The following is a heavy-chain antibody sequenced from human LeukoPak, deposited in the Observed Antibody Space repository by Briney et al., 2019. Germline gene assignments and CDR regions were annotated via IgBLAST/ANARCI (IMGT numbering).Heavy chain of an antibody. CDR1: GGSFSGYY. Sequence: PSETLSLTCAVYGGSFSGYYWSWIRQPPGKGLEWIGEINHSGSTNYNPSLKSRVTISVDTSKNQFSLKLSSVTAADTAVYYCARRSKGYCSGGSCYGRPGHFDYWGQGTLVTVSS. J-gene: IGHJ4*02. D-gene: IGHD2-15*01. CDR2: INHSGST. CDR3: ARRSKGYCSGGSCYGRPGHFDY. V-gene: IGHV4-34*01.